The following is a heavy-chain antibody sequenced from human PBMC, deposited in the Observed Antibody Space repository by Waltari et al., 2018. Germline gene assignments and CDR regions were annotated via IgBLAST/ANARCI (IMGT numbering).Heavy chain of an antibody. J-gene: IGHJ3*02. CDR3: AKGFRPQIYTYDFLDM. CDR2: SSWNSGRR. D-gene: IGHD5-18*01. V-gene: IGHV3-9*01. Sequence: EVQLVESGGALVRPCGTLRLTCFAHGFIVDNVALHRVRQVPGKGLEGVSGSSWNSGRRDYADSVKGRFTISRENAQNSLFLQMNDLRVEDAALYYCAKGFRPQIYTYDFLDMWGQGTMVTVST. CDR1: GFIVDNVA.